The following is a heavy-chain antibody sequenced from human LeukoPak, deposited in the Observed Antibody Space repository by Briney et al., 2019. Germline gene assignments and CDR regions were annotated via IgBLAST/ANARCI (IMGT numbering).Heavy chain of an antibody. Sequence: PSETLSLTCTVSGDSISSSSYFWGWLRQPPGTGLEWIGSISYSGNTYYNPSLKSRVTISVDTSKNPFSLNLNSVAAADTAVYYCARPGYYGDYAFDYWGQGTLVTVSS. V-gene: IGHV4-39*01. CDR3: ARPGYYGDYAFDY. J-gene: IGHJ4*02. CDR2: ISYSGNT. CDR1: GDSISSSSYF. D-gene: IGHD4-17*01.